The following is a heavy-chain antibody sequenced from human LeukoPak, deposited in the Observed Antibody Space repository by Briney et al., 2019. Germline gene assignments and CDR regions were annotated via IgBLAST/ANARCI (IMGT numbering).Heavy chain of an antibody. D-gene: IGHD3-22*01. Sequence: ASVKVSCKASGYTFTSYAMHWVRQAPGQRLEWVGWINAGNGNTKYSQEFQGRVTITRDTSASTAYMELSSLRSDDTAVYYCARGDYDSSGYYYVLDYWGQGTLVTVSS. CDR3: ARGDYDSSGYYYVLDY. CDR2: INAGNGNT. J-gene: IGHJ4*02. CDR1: GYTFTSYA. V-gene: IGHV1-3*01.